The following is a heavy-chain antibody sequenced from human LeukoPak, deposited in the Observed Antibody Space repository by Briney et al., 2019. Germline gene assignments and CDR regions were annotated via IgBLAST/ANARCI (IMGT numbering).Heavy chain of an antibody. CDR1: GGTFSSYA. V-gene: IGHV1-69*05. D-gene: IGHD3-22*01. CDR2: IIPIFGTA. Sequence: ASVKVSCKASGGTFSSYAISLVRQAPGQGLEWMGRIIPIFGTANYAQKFQGRVTITTDESTSTAYMELSSLRFEDTAVYYCARMRYDSSGFYKYYFDYWGQGTLVTVSS. J-gene: IGHJ4*02. CDR3: ARMRYDSSGFYKYYFDY.